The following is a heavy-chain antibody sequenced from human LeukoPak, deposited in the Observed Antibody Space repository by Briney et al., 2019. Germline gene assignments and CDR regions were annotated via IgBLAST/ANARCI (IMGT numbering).Heavy chain of an antibody. CDR3: ASYDILTGYHSPFDY. CDR2: ISYDGKNM. CDR1: GFTFSSYG. D-gene: IGHD3-9*01. V-gene: IGHV3-30*03. Sequence: GGSLRLFCAASGFTFSSYGMHWVRQAPGKGLEWVAVISYDGKNMYHADSVKGRFTISRDNSQNTLYLQMSSLRVEDTAVYYCASYDILTGYHSPFDYWGQGSLVTVSS. J-gene: IGHJ4*02.